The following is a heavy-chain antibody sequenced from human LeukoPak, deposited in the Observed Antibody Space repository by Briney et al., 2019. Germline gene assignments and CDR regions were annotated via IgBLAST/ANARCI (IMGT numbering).Heavy chain of an antibody. J-gene: IGHJ4*02. CDR3: ARDSSGGYGTFDY. V-gene: IGHV4-30-4*01. Sequence: SETLSLTCSVSGGSITSNYYWSWIRQPPGKGLEWIGYISSSGSTYYNPSLKSRVTMSLDTSNNQFSLRLSSVTAADTAVYYCARDSSGGYGTFDYWGQGTLVTVSS. CDR2: ISSSGST. D-gene: IGHD2-8*02. CDR1: GGSITSNYY.